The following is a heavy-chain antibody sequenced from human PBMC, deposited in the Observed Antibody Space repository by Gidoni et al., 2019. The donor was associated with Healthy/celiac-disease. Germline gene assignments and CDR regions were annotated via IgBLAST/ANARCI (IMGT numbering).Heavy chain of an antibody. CDR3: ARARRITIFGVVQTVGHQDY. CDR2: ISSSGSTI. CDR1: VFPFSSYD. J-gene: IGHJ4*02. V-gene: IGHV3-48*03. Sequence: EVQLVVSGGGLVQPVVSLRLSCAASVFPFSSYDMNWVRHAPGKGLEWGSYISSSGSTIYYADSVKGRFTISRDNAKNSRYLQMNRLRAEDTAVYYCARARRITIFGVVQTVGHQDYWGQGTLVTVSS. D-gene: IGHD3-3*01.